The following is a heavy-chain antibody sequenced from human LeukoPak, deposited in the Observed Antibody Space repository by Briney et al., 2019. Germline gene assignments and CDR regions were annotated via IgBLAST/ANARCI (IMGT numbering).Heavy chain of an antibody. V-gene: IGHV3-48*03. Sequence: GGSLRLSCAASGFTFSSYEMNWVRQAPGKGLEWVSYISSSGSTIYYADSVKGRFTISRDNAKNSLYLQMNSLRAEDTAVYYCASLQNAAYYDILTGYYIPYNWFDPWGQGTLVTVSS. D-gene: IGHD3-9*01. CDR1: GFTFSSYE. CDR2: ISSSGSTI. CDR3: ASLQNAAYYDILTGYYIPYNWFDP. J-gene: IGHJ5*02.